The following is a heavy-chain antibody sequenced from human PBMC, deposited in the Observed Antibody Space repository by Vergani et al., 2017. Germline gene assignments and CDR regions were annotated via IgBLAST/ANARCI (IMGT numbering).Heavy chain of an antibody. V-gene: IGHV5-51*01. CDR3: AGQFEVVVPAASRYYSYMDV. CDR2: IYPCDSDT. D-gene: IGHD2-2*01. J-gene: IGHJ6*03. CDR1: GYSFTSYW. Sequence: EVQLVQSGAEVKKPGESLKISCKGSGYSFTSYWTGWVRQMPGKGLEWMGIIYPCDSDTRYSPSFQGQVTISADKSISTAYLQWSSLKASDTAMYYCAGQFEVVVPAASRYYSYMDVWGKGTTVTVSS.